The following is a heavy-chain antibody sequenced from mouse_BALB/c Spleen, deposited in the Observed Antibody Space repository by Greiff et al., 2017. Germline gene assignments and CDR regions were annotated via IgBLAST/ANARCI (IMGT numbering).Heavy chain of an antibody. J-gene: IGHJ4*01. CDR3: ARWGAYYAMDY. Sequence: EVMLVESGGGLVQPGGSRKLSCAASGFTFSSFGMHWVRQAPEKGLEWVAYISSGSSTIYYADTVKGRFTISRDNPKNTLFLQMTSLRSEDTAMYYCARWGAYYAMDYWGQGTSVTVSS. CDR1: GFTFSSFG. CDR2: ISSGSSTI. V-gene: IGHV5-17*02.